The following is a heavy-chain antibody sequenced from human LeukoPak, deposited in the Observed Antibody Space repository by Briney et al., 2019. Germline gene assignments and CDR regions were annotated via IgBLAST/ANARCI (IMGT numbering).Heavy chain of an antibody. D-gene: IGHD2-2*03. Sequence: SETLSLTCTVSGGSISSFYWSWIRQPPGKGLEWIGYTYYSGSTNYNPSLNSRVTMSVDTSKNQFSLKLTSVTAADTAVYYCARQLGYCSATSCYQWFAPWAREPWSPSPQ. CDR1: GGSISSFY. V-gene: IGHV4-59*08. J-gene: IGHJ5*02. CDR3: ARQLGYCSATSCYQWFAP. CDR2: TYYSGST.